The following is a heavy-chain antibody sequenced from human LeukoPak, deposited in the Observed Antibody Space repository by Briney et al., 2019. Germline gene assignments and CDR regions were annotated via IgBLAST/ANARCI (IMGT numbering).Heavy chain of an antibody. V-gene: IGHV3-74*01. Sequence: PGGSLRLSCAVSGITFSSYWMLWVRQAPGKGLVWVSRIKSDGSSTSYAESVKARFTISRDNDKHTMYLQMNSLRAEDTAVYYCASLYNWGQGTLVTVSS. J-gene: IGHJ4*02. CDR2: IKSDGSST. CDR3: ASLYN. CDR1: GITFSSYW.